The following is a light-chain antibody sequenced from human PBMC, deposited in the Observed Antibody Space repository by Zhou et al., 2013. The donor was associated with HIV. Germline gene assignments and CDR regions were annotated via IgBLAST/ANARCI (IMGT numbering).Light chain of an antibody. J-gene: IGKJ4*01. CDR1: QGIRND. Sequence: AIQMTQSPSSLSASVGDRVTITCRASQGIRNDLGWYQQKPGKAPKLLIYDASSLQSGVPSRFSGSGSGTDFTLTISSLQPEDFATYYCQQANSFLSLTFGGGTKVEIK. CDR3: QQANSFLSLT. V-gene: IGKV1-6*01. CDR2: DAS.